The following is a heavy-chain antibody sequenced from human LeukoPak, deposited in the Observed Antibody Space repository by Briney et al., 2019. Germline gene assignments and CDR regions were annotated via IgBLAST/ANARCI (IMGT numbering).Heavy chain of an antibody. CDR1: GYTFTSYG. CDR3: ARHGSGSNIYYYYYYMDV. CDR2: ISAYNGNT. V-gene: IGHV1-18*01. D-gene: IGHD3-10*01. J-gene: IGHJ6*03. Sequence: ASVKVSCKASGYTFTSYGISWVRQAPGQGLEWMGWISAYNGNTNYAQKLQGRVTMTIDTSTSTAYMELRSLRSDDTAVYYCARHGSGSNIYYYYYYMDVWGKGTTVTISS.